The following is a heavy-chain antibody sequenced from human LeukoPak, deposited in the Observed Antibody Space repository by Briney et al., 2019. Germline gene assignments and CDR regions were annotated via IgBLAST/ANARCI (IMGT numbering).Heavy chain of an antibody. CDR1: GFTFSSYW. D-gene: IGHD6-13*01. CDR3: ARDWGAAGLWDY. J-gene: IGHJ4*02. Sequence: GESLKISCAASGFTFSSYWMHWVRQAPGKGLVWVSRISTDGSSTKYADFVEGRFTISRDNAKNSLYLQMNSLRAEDTAIYYCARDWGAAGLWDYWGQGTLVTVSS. V-gene: IGHV3-74*01. CDR2: ISTDGSST.